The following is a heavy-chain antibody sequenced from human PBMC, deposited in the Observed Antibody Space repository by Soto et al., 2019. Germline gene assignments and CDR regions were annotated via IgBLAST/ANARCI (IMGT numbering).Heavy chain of an antibody. V-gene: IGHV1-69*12. CDR1: GGTFSSYA. CDR3: ARDLGTVLVPAAIAPYYYYGMDV. D-gene: IGHD2-2*01. CDR2: IIPIFGTA. J-gene: IGHJ6*02. Sequence: QVQLVQSGAEVKKPGSSVKVSCKASGGTFSSYAISWVRQAPGQGLEWMGGIIPIFGTANYAQKFQGRVTITADESTSIAYMELSSLRSEDTAVYYCARDLGTVLVPAAIAPYYYYGMDVWGQGTTVTVSS.